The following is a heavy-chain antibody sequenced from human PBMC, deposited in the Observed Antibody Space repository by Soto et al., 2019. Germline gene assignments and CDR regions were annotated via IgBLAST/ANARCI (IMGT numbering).Heavy chain of an antibody. CDR1: GYSFTSLD. Sequence: QVQLVQSGAEVREPGASVKVSCKASGYSFTSLDINWVRQTTGQGLEWMGWMQPSSGRTGYAQKFQGRVTMTRDTSINTASMELSSLTSDDTAFYYCARGVTAGVDYGGQGTLVTVTS. J-gene: IGHJ4*02. D-gene: IGHD1-26*01. V-gene: IGHV1-8*01. CDR3: ARGVTAGVDY. CDR2: MQPSSGRT.